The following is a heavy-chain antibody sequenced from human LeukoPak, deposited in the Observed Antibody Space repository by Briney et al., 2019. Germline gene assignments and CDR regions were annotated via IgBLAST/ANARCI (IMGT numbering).Heavy chain of an antibody. CDR1: GGTFSSYA. CDR2: IIPIFGTA. D-gene: IGHD6-13*01. V-gene: IGHV1-69*06. Sequence: SVKVSCKASGGTFSSYAISWVRQAPGQGLEWMGGIIPIFGTANYAQKFQGRVTITADKSTSTAYMELSSLRSEDTAVYYCARTEYSSSWYHYYYYMDVWGKGTTVTVSS. CDR3: ARTEYSSSWYHYYYYMDV. J-gene: IGHJ6*03.